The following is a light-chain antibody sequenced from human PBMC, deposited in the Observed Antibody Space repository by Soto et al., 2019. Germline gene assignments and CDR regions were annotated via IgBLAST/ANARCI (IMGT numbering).Light chain of an antibody. V-gene: IGKV3-15*01. CDR2: DAS. CDR1: QSLSSD. CDR3: QQYNNWPRT. Sequence: EIEMAQSPATLSVSVGERATLSCRASQSLSSDLAWYQQKPGQAPRLLIYDASTRATGIPDRFSGSGSGTEFTLTISSLQSEDFAVYYCQQYNNWPRTFGQGTKVDI. J-gene: IGKJ1*01.